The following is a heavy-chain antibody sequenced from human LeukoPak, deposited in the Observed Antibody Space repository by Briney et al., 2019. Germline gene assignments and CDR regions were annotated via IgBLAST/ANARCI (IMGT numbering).Heavy chain of an antibody. CDR1: GFSFSDYS. CDR2: ITSRSAFT. D-gene: IGHD3/OR15-3a*01. V-gene: IGHV3-48*01. J-gene: IGHJ6*03. Sequence: GGSLKLSCVASGFSFSDYSLNWVRQRPGKGLEWISYITSRSAFTYYADSVKGRFTISRDDGKKSVYLHLSGLRVDDTAVYYCARDLTSAYWTPGGYYYYMDVWGKGTAVTVSS. CDR3: ARDLTSAYWTPGGYYYYMDV.